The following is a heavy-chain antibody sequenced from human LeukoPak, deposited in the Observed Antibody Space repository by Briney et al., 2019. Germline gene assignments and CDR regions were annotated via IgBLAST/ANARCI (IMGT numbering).Heavy chain of an antibody. Sequence: SVKVSCKASGGTFSSYAISWVRQAPGQGLEWMGRIIPILGIANYAQKFQGRVTITVDKSTSTAYMELSSLRSEDTAVYYCARDRITSVLRYFDWLLGRGFDPWGQGTLVTVSS. D-gene: IGHD3-9*01. CDR2: IIPILGIA. J-gene: IGHJ5*02. CDR3: ARDRITSVLRYFDWLLGRGFDP. V-gene: IGHV1-69*04. CDR1: GGTFSSYA.